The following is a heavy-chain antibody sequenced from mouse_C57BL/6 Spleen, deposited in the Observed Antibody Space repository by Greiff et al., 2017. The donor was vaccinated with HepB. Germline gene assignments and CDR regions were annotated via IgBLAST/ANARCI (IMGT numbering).Heavy chain of an antibody. D-gene: IGHD4-1*02. CDR2: ISDGGSYT. CDR1: GFTFSSYA. Sequence: DVKLVESGGGLVKPGGSLKLSCAASGFTFSSYAMSWVRQTPEKRLEWVATISDGGSYTYYPDNVKGRFTISRDNAKNNLYLQMSHLKSEDTAMYYCARVRQLGYFDYWGQGTTLTVSS. CDR3: ARVRQLGYFDY. V-gene: IGHV5-4*03. J-gene: IGHJ2*01.